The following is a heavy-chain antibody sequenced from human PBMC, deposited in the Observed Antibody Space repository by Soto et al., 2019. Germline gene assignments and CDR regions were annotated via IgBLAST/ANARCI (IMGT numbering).Heavy chain of an antibody. J-gene: IGHJ6*02. V-gene: IGHV1-69*13. Sequence: ASVKVSCKPSGDTFSSYSISWVRQAPGQGLEWMGGVIPIFGTANYAQKFQGRATITADESTSTAYMELSSLRSEDTAVYYCARDGSGYRSRASPMDVWGQGTTVTVSS. CDR1: GDTFSSYS. CDR3: ARDGSGYRSRASPMDV. CDR2: VIPIFGTA. D-gene: IGHD3-22*01.